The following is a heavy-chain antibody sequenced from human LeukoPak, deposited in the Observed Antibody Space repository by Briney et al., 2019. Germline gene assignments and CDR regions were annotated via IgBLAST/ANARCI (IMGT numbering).Heavy chain of an antibody. Sequence: SETLSLTCTVSGGSISSYYWSWIRQPAGKGLEWLGRIYTSGSTNYNPSLKSRVTMSVDTSKNQFSLKLSSVTAAATAVYYCERHIYGWNDKIAWYFDLWGRGTLVTVSS. D-gene: IGHD1-1*01. CDR1: GGSISSYY. V-gene: IGHV4-4*07. J-gene: IGHJ2*01. CDR2: IYTSGST. CDR3: ERHIYGWNDKIAWYFDL.